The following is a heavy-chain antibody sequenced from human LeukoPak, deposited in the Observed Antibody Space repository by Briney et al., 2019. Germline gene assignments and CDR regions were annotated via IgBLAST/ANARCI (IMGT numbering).Heavy chain of an antibody. Sequence: GRSLRLSCAASGFTFSSYGMHWVRQAPGKGLEWVAVISYDGSNKYYADSVKGRFTISRDNSKNTLYLQMNSLRAEDTAVYYCASSRNYYYYYMDVWGKGTTVTVSS. CDR3: ASSRNYYYYYMDV. CDR1: GFTFSSYG. V-gene: IGHV3-30*03. CDR2: ISYDGSNK. J-gene: IGHJ6*03. D-gene: IGHD6-6*01.